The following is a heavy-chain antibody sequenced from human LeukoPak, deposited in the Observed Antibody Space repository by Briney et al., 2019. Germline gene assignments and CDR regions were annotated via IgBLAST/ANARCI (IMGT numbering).Heavy chain of an antibody. CDR1: GFTFDDYA. D-gene: IGHD1-26*01. CDR3: AKDIGESIVGATPYDY. V-gene: IGHV3-9*01. CDR2: ISWNSGSI. Sequence: PGGSLRLSCAASGFTFDDYAMHWVRQAPGKGLEWVSGISWNSGSIGYADSVKGRFTISRDNAKNSLYLQMNSLRAEDTALYYCAKDIGESIVGATPYDYWGQGTLVTVSS. J-gene: IGHJ4*02.